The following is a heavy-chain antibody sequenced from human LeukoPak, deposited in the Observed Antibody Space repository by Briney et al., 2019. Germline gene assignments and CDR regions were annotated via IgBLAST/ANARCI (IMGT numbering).Heavy chain of an antibody. CDR2: IWHDGSNK. Sequence: GGSLRLSCAASGCTFSNYGMHWVRQAPGKGLEWVAVIWHDGSNKYYADSVKGRFTISRDNSKNTLYLQMNGLRAEDTAVYYCAHNFDYWGQGTLVTVSS. CDR3: AHNFDY. CDR1: GCTFSNYG. J-gene: IGHJ4*02. V-gene: IGHV3-33*01.